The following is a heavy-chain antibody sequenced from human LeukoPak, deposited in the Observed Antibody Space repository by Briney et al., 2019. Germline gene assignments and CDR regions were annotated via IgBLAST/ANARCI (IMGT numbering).Heavy chain of an antibody. J-gene: IGHJ4*02. Sequence: TGGSLRLSCVVSGFRFSDYYMSWIRQTPGKGLDLISYISGSGDAIYYTDSVKGRFTISRDNAKNSLYLQLDNLSAEDTAFYYCASLYDSTGFCFDYWGQGALVTVS. CDR1: GFRFSDYY. D-gene: IGHD3-22*01. CDR3: ASLYDSTGFCFDY. V-gene: IGHV3-11*01. CDR2: ISGSGDAI.